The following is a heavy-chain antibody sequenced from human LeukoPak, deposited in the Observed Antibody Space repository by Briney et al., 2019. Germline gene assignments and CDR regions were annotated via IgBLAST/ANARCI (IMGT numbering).Heavy chain of an antibody. CDR3: AXXXXXXIVVVKGTGPLDY. CDR2: INPSGGST. J-gene: IGHJ4*02. V-gene: IGHV1-46*01. D-gene: IGHD3-22*01. CDR1: GYTFTSYY. Sequence: GASVKVSCKASGYTFTSYYMHWVRQAPGQGLEWMGIINPSGGSTSYAQKFQGRVTMTRDMSTSTVYMELSSLRYEDTAVYYCAXXXXXXIVVVKGTGPLDYWGQGTLVTVSS.